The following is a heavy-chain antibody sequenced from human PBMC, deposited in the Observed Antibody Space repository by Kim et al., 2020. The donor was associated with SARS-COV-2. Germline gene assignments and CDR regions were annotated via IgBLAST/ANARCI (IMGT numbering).Heavy chain of an antibody. CDR3: ARGGAAAHDY. D-gene: IGHD6-13*01. CDR2: KK. J-gene: IGHJ4*02. Sequence: KKDYANSVEGRFTLSRDNPRNTVYLQMSSLRAEDTAVYYCARGGAAAHDYWGQGTLVTVSS. V-gene: IGHV3-33*01.